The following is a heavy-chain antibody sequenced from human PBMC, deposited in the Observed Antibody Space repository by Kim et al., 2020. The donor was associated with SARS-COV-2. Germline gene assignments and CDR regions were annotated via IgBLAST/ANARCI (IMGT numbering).Heavy chain of an antibody. CDR3: TTDSVSGYSYGWGGSY. CDR1: GFTFSNAW. D-gene: IGHD5-18*01. V-gene: IGHV3-15*01. CDR2: IKSKTDGGTT. J-gene: IGHJ4*02. Sequence: GGSLRLSCAASGFTFSNAWMSWVRQAPGKGLEWVGRIKSKTDGGTTDYAAPVKGRFTISRDESKNTLYLQMNSLKTEDTAVYYCTTDSVSGYSYGWGGSYWGQETLVTVAS.